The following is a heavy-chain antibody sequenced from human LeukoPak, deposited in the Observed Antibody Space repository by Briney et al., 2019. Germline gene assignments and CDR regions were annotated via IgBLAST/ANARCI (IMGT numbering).Heavy chain of an antibody. CDR1: GFTFSSYA. J-gene: IGHJ4*02. Sequence: GGSLRLSCAASGFTFSSYAMSWVRQAPGKGLEWVSAISGSGGSTYYADSVKGRFTISRDNSKNTLYLQMNSLRAEDTAVYYCAKDRSFSSSSGTFDYWGQGTLVTVSS. CDR2: ISGSGGST. V-gene: IGHV3-23*01. D-gene: IGHD6-6*01. CDR3: AKDRSFSSSSGTFDY.